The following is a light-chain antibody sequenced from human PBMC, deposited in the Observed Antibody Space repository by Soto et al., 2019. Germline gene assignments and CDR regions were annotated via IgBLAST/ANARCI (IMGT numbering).Light chain of an antibody. CDR1: VSVRTD. CDR3: QQYHNWLPIT. CDR2: GAS. V-gene: IGKV3-15*01. J-gene: IGKJ5*01. Sequence: EILMTHTPETLSRSPGQRATVSCRASVSVRTDLAWYQQKPGQAPRFLIYGASTRAAGVPGRFSGSGSGSEFTLTIDTLQSEDCAVYYCQQYHNWLPITFGQGTRLELK.